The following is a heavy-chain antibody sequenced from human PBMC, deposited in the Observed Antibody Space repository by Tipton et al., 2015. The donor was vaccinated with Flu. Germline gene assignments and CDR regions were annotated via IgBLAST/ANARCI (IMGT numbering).Heavy chain of an antibody. Sequence: TLSLTCTVSGGSISSGSYYWSWIRQPAGKGLEWIGRIYTSGSTNYNPSLKSRVTISVDTSKNQFSLKLSSVTAADTAVYYCARAPRYYDSSGYPGDAFDIWAQGTMVTV. CDR3: ARAPRYYDSSGYPGDAFDI. J-gene: IGHJ3*02. CDR2: IYTSGST. D-gene: IGHD3-22*01. CDR1: GGSISSGSYY. V-gene: IGHV4-61*02.